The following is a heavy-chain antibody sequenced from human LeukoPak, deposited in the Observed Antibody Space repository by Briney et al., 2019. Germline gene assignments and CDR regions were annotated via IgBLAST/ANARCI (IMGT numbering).Heavy chain of an antibody. CDR3: AREDALEWLSLYYYMDV. V-gene: IGHV3-7*01. Sequence: GGSLRLSCAAAGFTFSSYGLSWVRQAPGKGLEWVANIKQDGSEKYYVDSVKGRFTISRDNAKNSLYLQMNSLRAEDTAVYYCAREDALEWLSLYYYMDVWGKGTTVTVSS. CDR1: GFTFSSYG. CDR2: IKQDGSEK. D-gene: IGHD3-3*01. J-gene: IGHJ6*03.